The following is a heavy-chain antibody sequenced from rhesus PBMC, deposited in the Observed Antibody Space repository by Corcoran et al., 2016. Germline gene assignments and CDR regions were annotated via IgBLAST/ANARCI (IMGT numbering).Heavy chain of an antibody. V-gene: IGHV4-165*01. CDR2: IGGSSGTP. CDR3: AKGSSGYIKGYFDY. Sequence: QVQLQESGPELAKPSETLSITGAVSGAYISSNYWSWIRPPPGTDLEWIGYIGGSSGTPHYNPSLKSRVTISTDTSKNQFSLKLSSVTAADTAVYYCAKGSSGYIKGYFDYWGQGVLVTVSS. D-gene: IGHD5-24*01. CDR1: GAYISSNY. J-gene: IGHJ4*01.